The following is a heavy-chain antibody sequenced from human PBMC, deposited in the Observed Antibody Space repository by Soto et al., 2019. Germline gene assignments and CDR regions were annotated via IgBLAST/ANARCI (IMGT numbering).Heavy chain of an antibody. J-gene: IGHJ6*02. CDR3: AREGGWGSGMDV. D-gene: IGHD7-27*01. Sequence: VGSLRLSGAASGFTVSSNYMSWVRQAPGKGLEWVSVIYSGGSTYYADSVKGRFTISRDNSKNTLYLQMNSLRAEDTAVYYCAREGGWGSGMDVWGQGTTVTVSS. CDR1: GFTVSSNY. V-gene: IGHV3-53*01. CDR2: IYSGGST.